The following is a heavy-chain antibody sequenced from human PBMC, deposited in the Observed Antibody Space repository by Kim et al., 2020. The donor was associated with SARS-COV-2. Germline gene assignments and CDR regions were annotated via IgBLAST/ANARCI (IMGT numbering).Heavy chain of an antibody. V-gene: IGHV3-30*07. Sequence: GRFTISRDNSKNTLYLQMNSLRAEDTAVYYCARDRYDCWSGYYTTGGFDYWGQGTLVTVSS. CDR3: ARDRYDCWSGYYTTGGFDY. D-gene: IGHD3-3*01. J-gene: IGHJ4*02.